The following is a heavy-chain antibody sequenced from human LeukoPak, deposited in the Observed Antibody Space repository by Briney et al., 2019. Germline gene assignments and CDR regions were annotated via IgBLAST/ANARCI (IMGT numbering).Heavy chain of an antibody. CDR3: AGDRSSWLRPLPGGRLANWFDP. CDR2: INHSGST. J-gene: IGHJ5*02. D-gene: IGHD6-13*01. CDR1: GGSFSGYY. V-gene: IGHV4-34*01. Sequence: SETLSLTCAVYGGSFSGYYWSWIRQPPGKGLEWIGEINHSGSTNYNPSLKSRVTISVDTSENQFSLKLSSVTAADTAVYYCAGDRSSWLRPLPGGRLANWFDPWGQGTLVTVSS.